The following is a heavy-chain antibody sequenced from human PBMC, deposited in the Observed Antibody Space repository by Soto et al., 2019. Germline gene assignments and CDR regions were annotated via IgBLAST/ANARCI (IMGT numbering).Heavy chain of an antibody. CDR3: AREGSDYAASYYYGMDV. CDR1: GYTFTGYY. CDR2: INPNSGGT. Sequence: GASVKVSCKASGYTFTGYYMHWVRQAPGQGLEWMGWINPNSGGTNYAQKFQGWVTMTRDTSISTAYMELSRLRSDDTAVYYCAREGSDYAASYYYGMDVWGQGTTVTVSS. J-gene: IGHJ6*02. D-gene: IGHD4-17*01. V-gene: IGHV1-2*04.